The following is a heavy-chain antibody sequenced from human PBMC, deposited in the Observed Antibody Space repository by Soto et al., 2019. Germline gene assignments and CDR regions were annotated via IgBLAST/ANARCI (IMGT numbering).Heavy chain of an antibody. CDR1: GLTFSSYD. J-gene: IGHJ4*02. V-gene: IGHV3-13*05. CDR3: ARAFQGGGSYHCDY. Sequence: EVQLVESGGGLVQPGGSLRLACADSGLTFSSYDMHWIGQATGKGLEWVSAIGTAGDPYYPGSVKGRFTISRENAKNSLYLQMNSLRAGDTAVYYCARAFQGGGSYHCDYWGQGTLVTGSS. D-gene: IGHD1-26*01. CDR2: IGTAGDP.